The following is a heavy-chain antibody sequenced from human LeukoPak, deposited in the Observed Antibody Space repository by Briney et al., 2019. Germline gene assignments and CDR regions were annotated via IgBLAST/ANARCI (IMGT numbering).Heavy chain of an antibody. CDR3: ARDRGEGTDY. V-gene: IGHV3-53*01. Sequence: PGGSLRLSCAASGFSVSSKYMTWVRQAPGKGLDWVSVIFPGGNTYYADSVKGRFTISRDNSKNTVYLQMNSLRAEDTAVYYCARDRGEGTDYWGQGTLVTVSS. CDR2: IFPGGNT. D-gene: IGHD3-16*01. J-gene: IGHJ4*02. CDR1: GFSVSSKY.